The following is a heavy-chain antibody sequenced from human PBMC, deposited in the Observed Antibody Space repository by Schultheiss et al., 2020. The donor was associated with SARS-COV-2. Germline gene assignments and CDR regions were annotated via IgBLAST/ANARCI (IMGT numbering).Heavy chain of an antibody. CDR3: ARDLTLSYYDSSGPPLVY. CDR2: IYYSGST. V-gene: IGHV4-39*07. J-gene: IGHJ4*02. Sequence: SETLSLTCTVSGGSISSSSYYWGWIRQPPGKGLEWIGSIYYSGSTYYNPSLKSRVTISVDTSKNQFSLKLSSVTAADTAVYYCARDLTLSYYDSSGPPLVYWGQGTLVTVSS. CDR1: GGSISSSSYY. D-gene: IGHD3-22*01.